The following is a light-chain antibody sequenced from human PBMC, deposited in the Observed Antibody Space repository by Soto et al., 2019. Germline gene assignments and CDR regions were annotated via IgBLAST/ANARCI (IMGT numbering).Light chain of an antibody. Sequence: EILITQSPATLSVSPGERATLSCRASQSVSSNLAWYQQKPGQAPRVLIYAASTRATGIPDRFSGSGSGTEFTLTIRSLHSEDFGVYYCQQYDTWWTFGQGTKVDIK. CDR1: QSVSSN. V-gene: IGKV3-15*01. CDR2: AAS. J-gene: IGKJ1*01. CDR3: QQYDTWWT.